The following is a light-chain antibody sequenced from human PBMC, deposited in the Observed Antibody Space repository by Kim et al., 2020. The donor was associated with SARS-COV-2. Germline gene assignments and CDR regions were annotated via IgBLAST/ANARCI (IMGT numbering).Light chain of an antibody. CDR1: RSVDSS. Sequence: APGETVTLSCWASRSVDSSLAWYQQEPGQAPRLLIHGTSTRASDIPARFSGSGSGTDFTLTISGLQSEDFAVYYCQQYKNWPPLTFGGGTKVDIK. CDR3: QQYKNWPPLT. CDR2: GTS. V-gene: IGKV3-15*01. J-gene: IGKJ4*01.